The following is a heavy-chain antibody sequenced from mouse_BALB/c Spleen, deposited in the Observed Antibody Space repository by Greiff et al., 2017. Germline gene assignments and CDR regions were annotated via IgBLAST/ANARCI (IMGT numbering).Heavy chain of an antibody. Sequence: VQGVESGPELVRPGVSVKISCKGSGYTFTDYAMHWVKQSHAKSLEWIGVISTYYGNTNYNQKFKGKATMTVDKSSSTAYMELARVTSEDSAIYYCARAIYYDYDAFAYWGQGTPVTVSA. CDR2: ISTYYGNT. V-gene: IGHV1-67*01. D-gene: IGHD2-4*01. CDR1: GYTFTDYA. J-gene: IGHJ3*01. CDR3: ARAIYYDYDAFAY.